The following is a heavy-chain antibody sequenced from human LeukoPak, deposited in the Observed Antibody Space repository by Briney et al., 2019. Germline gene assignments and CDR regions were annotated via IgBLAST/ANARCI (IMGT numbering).Heavy chain of an antibody. Sequence: SETLSLTCTVSGDSISSGLYYRGWIRQPPGKGLEWIGSIYDSGHTDYNPSLKSRVTISEDTPKNQFSLRLRSVTAADTAVYYCARVRYYYYAMDVWGQGTTVTVSS. CDR3: ARVRYYYYAMDV. CDR1: GDSISSGLYY. V-gene: IGHV4-39*01. CDR2: IYDSGHT. J-gene: IGHJ6*02.